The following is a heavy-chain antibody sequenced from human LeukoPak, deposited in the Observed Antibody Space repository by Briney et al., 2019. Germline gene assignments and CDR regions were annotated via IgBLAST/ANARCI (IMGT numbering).Heavy chain of an antibody. Sequence: GESLKISCKGSGYSFTSYWIGWVRQMPGKGLEWMGIIYPGDSDTRYSPSFQGQVTISADKSISTAYLQWNSLKASDTAMYYFARRHGRYCSGGSCYPSAFDIWGQGTMVTVSS. J-gene: IGHJ3*02. V-gene: IGHV5-51*01. CDR3: ARRHGRYCSGGSCYPSAFDI. CDR2: IYPGDSDT. D-gene: IGHD2-15*01. CDR1: GYSFTSYW.